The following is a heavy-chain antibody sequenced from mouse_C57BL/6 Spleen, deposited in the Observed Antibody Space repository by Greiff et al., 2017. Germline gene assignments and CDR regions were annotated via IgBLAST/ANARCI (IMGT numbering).Heavy chain of an antibody. Sequence: QVQLQQPGPELVKPGASVKLSCKASGYTFTSYWMHWVKQRPGRGLERIGRIDPNSGGTKYNEQFKSKATLTVDQPSSTAYLQLSSLTSEDSAVYYCAFVTTVVFDYWGQGTTLTVSS. V-gene: IGHV1-72*01. CDR2: IDPNSGGT. CDR1: GYTFTSYW. D-gene: IGHD1-1*01. J-gene: IGHJ2*01. CDR3: AFVTTVVFDY.